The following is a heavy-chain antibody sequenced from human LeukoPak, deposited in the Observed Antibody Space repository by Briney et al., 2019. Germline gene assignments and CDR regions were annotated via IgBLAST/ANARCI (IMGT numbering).Heavy chain of an antibody. Sequence: SETLSLTCTVSGGSISSYYWSWIRQPPGKGLEWIGYIYYSGSTNYNPSLKSRVTMSVDTSKNQFSLKLTSVIAADTAVYYCARGPYSGYTLRPLDYWGQGTLVTVSS. J-gene: IGHJ4*02. CDR3: ARGPYSGYTLRPLDY. V-gene: IGHV4-59*01. CDR2: IYYSGST. CDR1: GGSISSYY. D-gene: IGHD5-12*01.